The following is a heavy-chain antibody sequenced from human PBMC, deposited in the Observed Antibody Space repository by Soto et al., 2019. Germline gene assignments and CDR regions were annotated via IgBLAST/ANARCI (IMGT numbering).Heavy chain of an antibody. V-gene: IGHV4-61*01. CDR2: IYYSGST. CDR3: ARYLPAGFDY. D-gene: IGHD6-13*01. Sequence: QVQLQESGPGLVKPSETLSLTCTVSGGSVSSGSYYWSWIRQPPGKGLEWNGYIYYSGSTNYNPSLKSRVTISVDTSKNQFSLKLSSVTAADTAVYYCARYLPAGFDYWGQGTLVTVSS. CDR1: GGSVSSGSYY. J-gene: IGHJ4*02.